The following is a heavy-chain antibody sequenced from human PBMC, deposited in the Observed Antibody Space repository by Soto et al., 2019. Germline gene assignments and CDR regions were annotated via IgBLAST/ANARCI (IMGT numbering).Heavy chain of an antibody. Sequence: PGGSLRLSCTASGFTLQNYAMAWVRQAPGKGLEWVSTLIGGHYGTAYSYSVKGRFTVSRDNFKNCLYLQMNSLGVEDTAMYFCAKGKSTGDIDWFDPWGQGSLVTVSS. V-gene: IGHV3-23*01. CDR2: LIGGHYGT. D-gene: IGHD3-10*01. CDR1: GFTLQNYA. J-gene: IGHJ5*02. CDR3: AKGKSTGDIDWFDP.